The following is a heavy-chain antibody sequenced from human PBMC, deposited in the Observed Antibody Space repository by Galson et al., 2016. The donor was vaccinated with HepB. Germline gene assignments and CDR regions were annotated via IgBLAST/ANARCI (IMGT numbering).Heavy chain of an antibody. J-gene: IGHJ4*02. CDR3: ARGGLTYNWNYY. CDR2: ISYNGNDQ. CDR1: GFIFSNYG. V-gene: IGHV3-30*03. Sequence: SLRLSCAASGFIFSNYGIHWVRQAPGKGLEWVAVISYNGNDQSYADSVKGRFTISRDNSKNTLYLQMNNLRAEDTAVYYCARGGLTYNWNYYWGQGTLVTVSS. D-gene: IGHD1-7*01.